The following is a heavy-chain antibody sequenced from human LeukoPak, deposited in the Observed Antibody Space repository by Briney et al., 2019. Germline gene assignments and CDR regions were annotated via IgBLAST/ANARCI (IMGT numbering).Heavy chain of an antibody. J-gene: IGHJ6*03. D-gene: IGHD2-2*01. CDR1: GGSFSSYA. CDR3: ARASSTSLLPFYYYYMDV. CDR2: INPNSGGT. Sequence: ASVKVSCKASGGSFSSYAIGWVRQAPGQGLEWMGWINPNSGGTNYAQKFQGRVTMTRDTSISTAYMELSRLRSDDTAVYYCARASSTSLLPFYYYYMDVWGKGTTVTVSS. V-gene: IGHV1-2*02.